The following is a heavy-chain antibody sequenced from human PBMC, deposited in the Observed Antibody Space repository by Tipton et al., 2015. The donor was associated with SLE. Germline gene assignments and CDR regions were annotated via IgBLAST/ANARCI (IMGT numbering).Heavy chain of an antibody. J-gene: IGHJ1*01. Sequence: SLRLSCAASGFTFDDYAMHWVRQAPGKGLEWVSGISWNSGSIGYADSVKGRFTISRDNAKNSLYLQMNSLRAEDTALYYCAKATIAVYCSGGSCYDAGYFQYWGQGTLVTVSS. CDR1: GFTFDDYA. V-gene: IGHV3-9*01. CDR3: AKATIAVYCSGGSCYDAGYFQY. D-gene: IGHD2-15*01. CDR2: ISWNSGSI.